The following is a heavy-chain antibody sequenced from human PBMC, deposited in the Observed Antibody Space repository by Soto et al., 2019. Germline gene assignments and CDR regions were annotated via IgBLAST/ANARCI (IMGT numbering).Heavy chain of an antibody. CDR3: ASLRPGGGYSYGLFDY. Sequence: PSETLSLTCAVSGGSISSGGYSWSWIRQPPGKGLEWIGYIYHSGSTYYNPSLKSRVTISVDRSKNQFSLKLISVTAADTAVYYCASLRPGGGYSYGLFDYWGQGTLVTVSS. CDR2: IYHSGST. V-gene: IGHV4-30-2*01. J-gene: IGHJ4*02. CDR1: GGSISSGGYS. D-gene: IGHD5-18*01.